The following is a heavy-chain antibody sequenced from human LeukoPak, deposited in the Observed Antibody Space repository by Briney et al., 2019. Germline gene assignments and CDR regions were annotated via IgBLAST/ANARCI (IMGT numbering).Heavy chain of an antibody. J-gene: IGHJ4*02. V-gene: IGHV3-48*01. CDR2: IGIDSGNT. Sequence: GGPLRLSCIASEFPLIENSMNWVRQAPGKGLEWISYIGIDSGNTKYADSVRGRFTISADKAKNSLYLQMNSLRVEDTAVYYCARDHNYAFDNWGQGTLVSVAS. CDR3: ARDHNYAFDN. D-gene: IGHD1-1*01. CDR1: EFPLIENS.